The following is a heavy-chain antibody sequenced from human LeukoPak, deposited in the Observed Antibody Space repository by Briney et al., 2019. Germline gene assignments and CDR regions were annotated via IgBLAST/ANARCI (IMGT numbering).Heavy chain of an antibody. D-gene: IGHD1-14*01. CDR2: ISSDGSFT. CDR1: GFTFSSHW. J-gene: IGHJ4*02. V-gene: IGHV3-74*01. Sequence: GGSLRLSCAASGFTFSSHWMHWVRQVPGKGLVWVSRISSDGSFTSDADSVKGRFTISRDNAKNTLYLQMNSLRAEDTAVYYCAREPEDYFDYWGQGTLVTVSS. CDR3: AREPEDYFDY.